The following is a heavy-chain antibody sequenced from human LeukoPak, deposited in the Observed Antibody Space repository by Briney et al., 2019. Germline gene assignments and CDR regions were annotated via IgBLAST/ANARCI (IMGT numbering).Heavy chain of an antibody. CDR1: GFTVSSNY. Sequence: GGSLRLSCAASGFTVSSNYMGWVRQAPGKGLDWVPVIYSGGTAYYADSVKGRFTISRDSSKNILHLQMDSLTVDDTALYYCARGSSLAAVARGFDYWGQGTLVTVSS. V-gene: IGHV3-66*02. CDR3: ARGSSLAAVARGFDY. CDR2: IYSGGTA. D-gene: IGHD6-19*01. J-gene: IGHJ4*02.